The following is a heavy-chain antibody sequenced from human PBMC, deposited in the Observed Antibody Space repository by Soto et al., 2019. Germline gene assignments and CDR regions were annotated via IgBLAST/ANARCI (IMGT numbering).Heavy chain of an antibody. CDR3: SRDSSPYYDFWSGFYTYFDY. CDR2: INSDGSTT. D-gene: IGHD3-3*01. J-gene: IGHJ4*02. CDR1: GFTFSSHW. Sequence: GGSLRLSCAVSGFTFSSHWMHWVRQAPGKGLMWVSRINSDGSTTNYADSVKGRFTISRDNAKKTLYLQMNSLRVDDTAVYYCSRDSSPYYDFWSGFYTYFDYWGQGALVTVSS. V-gene: IGHV3-74*01.